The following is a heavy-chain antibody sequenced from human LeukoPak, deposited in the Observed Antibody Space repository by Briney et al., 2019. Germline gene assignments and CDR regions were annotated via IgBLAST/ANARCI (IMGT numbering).Heavy chain of an antibody. CDR1: GYTFTSHY. Sequence: ASVKVSCKASGYTFTSHYMHWMRQAPGQGLEWMGIINPTGAGTNYAQKFQGRVTMTSDTSTSTVYMELSSLRSEDTAVYYCARSVRQMLTEFDYWGQGTLVTVSS. CDR3: ARSVRQMLTEFDY. J-gene: IGHJ4*02. CDR2: INPTGAGT. V-gene: IGHV1-46*01. D-gene: IGHD3-16*01.